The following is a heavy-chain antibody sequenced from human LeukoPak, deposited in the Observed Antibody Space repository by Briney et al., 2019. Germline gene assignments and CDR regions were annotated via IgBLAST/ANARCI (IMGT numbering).Heavy chain of an antibody. CDR1: GGSISSSSYY. V-gene: IGHV4-39*07. CDR2: IYYSGST. CDR3: ARVITIFGVVRKNWFDP. D-gene: IGHD3-3*01. Sequence: SETLSLTCTVSGGSISSSSYYWGWIRQPPGKGLEWIGSIYYSGSTYYNPSLKSRVTISVDTSKNQFSLKLSSVTAADTAVYYCARVITIFGVVRKNWFDPWGQGTLVTVSS. J-gene: IGHJ5*02.